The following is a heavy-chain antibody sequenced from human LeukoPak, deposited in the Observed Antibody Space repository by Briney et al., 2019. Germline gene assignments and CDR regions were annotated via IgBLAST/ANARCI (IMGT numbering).Heavy chain of an antibody. D-gene: IGHD3-3*01. CDR1: GVSISSSSYY. J-gene: IGHJ3*01. Sequence: SETLSLTCTVSGVSISSSSYYWGWMRQPPGKGLEWFGSIYYSGSTYYNPSLKSRVTISVDTSKNQFSLKLSSVTAADTAVYYCAINDFWSGSRDGDAFDVWGQGTMVAVSS. CDR2: IYYSGST. V-gene: IGHV4-39*07. CDR3: AINDFWSGSRDGDAFDV.